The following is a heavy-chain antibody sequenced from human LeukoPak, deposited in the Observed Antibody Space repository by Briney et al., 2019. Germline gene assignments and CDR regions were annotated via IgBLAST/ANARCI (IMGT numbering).Heavy chain of an antibody. CDR1: GGSISSYY. CDR3: ARFLPYYFFNGG. Sequence: PSETLSLTCTVSGGSISSYYWSWIRQPPGKGLEWIGSIYHSGSTYYNPSLKSRVTISVDTSKNQFSLKLSSVTAADTAVYYCARFLPYYFFNGGWGQRNPVTGS. V-gene: IGHV4-59*08. CDR2: IYHSGST. J-gene: IGHJ6*01. D-gene: IGHD2/OR15-2a*01.